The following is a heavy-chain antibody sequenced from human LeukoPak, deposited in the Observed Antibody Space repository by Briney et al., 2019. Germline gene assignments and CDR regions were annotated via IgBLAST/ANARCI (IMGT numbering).Heavy chain of an antibody. CDR2: INPSGGST. D-gene: IGHD2-15*01. Sequence: ASVKVSCKASGYTFTSYGISWVRQAPGQGLEWMGIINPSGGSTSYAQKFQGRVTMTRDTSTSTVYMELSSLRSEDTAVYYCAMVAATMYYFDYWGQGTLVTVPS. V-gene: IGHV1-46*01. J-gene: IGHJ4*02. CDR3: AMVAATMYYFDY. CDR1: GYTFTSYG.